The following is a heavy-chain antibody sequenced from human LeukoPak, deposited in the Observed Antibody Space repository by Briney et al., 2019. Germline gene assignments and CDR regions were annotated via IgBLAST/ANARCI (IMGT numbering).Heavy chain of an antibody. CDR3: ARSAFPADY. J-gene: IGHJ4*02. V-gene: IGHV3-7*01. CDR2: IKHDAREK. Sequence: GGSLRLSCTGSGFTFSSYWMTWVRQAPGKGLEWVANIKHDAREKYYVDSVTGRFTISRDNAKNSVFLQMNSLRAEDTALYYCARSAFPADYWGQGILVTVSS. CDR1: GFTFSSYW. D-gene: IGHD2/OR15-2a*01.